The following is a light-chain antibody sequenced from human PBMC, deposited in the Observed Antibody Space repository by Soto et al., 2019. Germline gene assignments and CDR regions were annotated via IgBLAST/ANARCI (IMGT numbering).Light chain of an antibody. CDR2: DAF. CDR3: QQYSSYPFT. CDR1: ETINTW. V-gene: IGKV1-5*01. Sequence: DIQMPQSPSPLSVSVGDRVTITCRASETINTWLAWYQQKPGKAPKILIYDAFKWEAGFASRLSGSGSGAEFSLTISSXQPDDLATYYCQQYSSYPFTFGGGTKVDIK. J-gene: IGKJ4*01.